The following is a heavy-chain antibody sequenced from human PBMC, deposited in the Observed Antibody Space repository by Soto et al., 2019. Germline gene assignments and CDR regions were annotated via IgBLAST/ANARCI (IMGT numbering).Heavy chain of an antibody. CDR3: ARESHDILTGPPWVWYFDL. D-gene: IGHD3-9*01. V-gene: IGHV4-34*01. CDR2: INDRGSI. Sequence: QVQLQQWGAGPLRPLETLSLTCGVSGGSFRGYYCAWIRKSPGKGLEWIGEINDRGSINYNPSLKSRVSISVDTSKNHYSLKLRSVTAADTAVYYCARESHDILTGPPWVWYFDLWGRGTLVTVSS. CDR1: GGSFRGYY. J-gene: IGHJ2*01.